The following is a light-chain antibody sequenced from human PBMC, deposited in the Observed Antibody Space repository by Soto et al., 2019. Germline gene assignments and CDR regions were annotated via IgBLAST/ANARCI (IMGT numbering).Light chain of an antibody. CDR2: RNN. Sequence: QSVLTQPPSASGTPGQRVTISCSGSSSNIGSNYVYWYQQLPGTAPKLLICRNNQRPSGVPDRFSGSKSGTSASLAISGLRSEVEADYYCAAWDDSLSGHVVFGGGTKLTVL. CDR1: SSNIGSNY. J-gene: IGLJ2*01. V-gene: IGLV1-47*01. CDR3: AAWDDSLSGHVV.